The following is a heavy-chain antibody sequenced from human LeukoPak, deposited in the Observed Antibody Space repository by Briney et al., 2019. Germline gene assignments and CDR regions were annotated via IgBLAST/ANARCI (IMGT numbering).Heavy chain of an antibody. CDR3: ARGGRVVVKGSSFDY. CDR1: GGSISSYY. CDR2: IYTSGST. J-gene: IGHJ4*02. V-gene: IGHV4-4*07. Sequence: SETLSLTCTVSGGSISSYYWSWIRQPAGKGLEWIGRIYTSGSTNYNPSLKSRVTMSVDTSKNQFSPKLSSVTAADTAVYYCARGGRVVVKGSSFDYWGQGTLVTVSS. D-gene: IGHD3-22*01.